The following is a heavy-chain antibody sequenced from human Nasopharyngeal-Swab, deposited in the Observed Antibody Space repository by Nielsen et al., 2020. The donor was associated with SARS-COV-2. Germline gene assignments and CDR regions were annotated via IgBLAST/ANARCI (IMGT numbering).Heavy chain of an antibody. Sequence: SETLSLTCTVSGGSISSGSISNYYWSWIRQSPGKGLEWIGYFSYTGITNYNPSLKSRVTISVDMSKNQFSLKLSSVAAADTAVYYCAREVVGGLVDSWGQGTLVTVSS. CDR2: FSYTGIT. D-gene: IGHD1-26*01. V-gene: IGHV4-61*01. CDR3: AREVVGGLVDS. CDR1: GGSISSGSISNYY. J-gene: IGHJ4*02.